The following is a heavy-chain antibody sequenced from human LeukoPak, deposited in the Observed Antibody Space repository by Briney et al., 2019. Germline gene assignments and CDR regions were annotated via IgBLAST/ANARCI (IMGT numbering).Heavy chain of an antibody. CDR1: GGSISSSSYY. D-gene: IGHD6-13*01. Sequence: SDTLSLTCTVSGGSISSSSYYWGWIRQPPGKGLEWIGSIYYNGSPYYNPSLKSRVTISVDTSKNQFSLKLSSVTAADTAVYYCATYSSSWYSWFDPWGQGTLVT. V-gene: IGHV4-39*01. J-gene: IGHJ5*02. CDR2: IYYNGSP. CDR3: ATYSSSWYSWFDP.